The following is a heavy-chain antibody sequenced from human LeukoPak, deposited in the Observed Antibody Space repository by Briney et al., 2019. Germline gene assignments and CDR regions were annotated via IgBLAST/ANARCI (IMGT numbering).Heavy chain of an antibody. J-gene: IGHJ5*02. Sequence: GGSLRLSCAASGFTFDDYAMHWVRQAPGKGLEWVSLISGDGGTTYYADSVKGRFTISRDNSKNSLYLQMNSLRAEDTALYSCATNTRTVRGVLESWGQGTLVTVSS. V-gene: IGHV3-43*02. CDR1: GFTFDDYA. D-gene: IGHD3-10*01. CDR3: ATNTRTVRGVLES. CDR2: ISGDGGTT.